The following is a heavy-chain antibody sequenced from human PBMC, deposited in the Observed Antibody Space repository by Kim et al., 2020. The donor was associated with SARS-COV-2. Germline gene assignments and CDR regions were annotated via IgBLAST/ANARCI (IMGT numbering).Heavy chain of an antibody. V-gene: IGHV4-39*01. D-gene: IGHD2-2*01. CDR2: IYYSGST. J-gene: IGHJ3*02. Sequence: SETLSLTCTVSGGSISSSSYYWGWIRQPPGKGLEWIGSIYYSGSTYYNPSLKSRVTISVDTSKNQFSLKLSSVTAADTAVYYCARHYTEGDIVVVPAANDAFDIWGQGTMVTVSS. CDR3: ARHYTEGDIVVVPAANDAFDI. CDR1: GGSISSSSYY.